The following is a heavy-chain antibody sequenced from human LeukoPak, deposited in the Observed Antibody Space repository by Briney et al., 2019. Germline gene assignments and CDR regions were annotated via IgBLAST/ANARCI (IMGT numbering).Heavy chain of an antibody. J-gene: IGHJ4*02. CDR1: GFTVSSNY. CDR3: ASQQQLGEPIDY. V-gene: IGHV3-66*04. CDR2: IYSGGST. D-gene: IGHD6-13*01. Sequence: GGSLRLSCAASGFTVSSNYMSWVRQAPGKGLEWVSVIYSGGSTYYADSVKGRFTISRDNPKNTLYLQMNSLRAEDTAAYYCASQQQLGEPIDYWGQGTLVTVSS.